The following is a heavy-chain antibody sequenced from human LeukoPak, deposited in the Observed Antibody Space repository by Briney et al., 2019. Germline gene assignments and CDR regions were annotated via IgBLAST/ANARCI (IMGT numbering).Heavy chain of an antibody. CDR1: GFTFSSYS. CDR2: ISSSSSTI. V-gene: IGHV3-48*01. Sequence: GGSLRLSCAASGFTFSSYSMNWVRQAPGKGLEWVSYISSSSSTIYYADSVKGRFTISRDNAKNSLYLQMNSLRAEDTAVYYCARGDSSSWYYFDSWGQGTLVTVSS. J-gene: IGHJ4*02. D-gene: IGHD6-13*01. CDR3: ARGDSSSWYYFDS.